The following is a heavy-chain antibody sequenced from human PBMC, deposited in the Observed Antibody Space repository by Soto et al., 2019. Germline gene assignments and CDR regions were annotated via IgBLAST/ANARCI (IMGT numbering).Heavy chain of an antibody. CDR1: GLSLSTSGVG. D-gene: IGHD3-3*01. Sequence: VSGPTLVNPTQTLTLTCAFSGLSLSTSGVGVGWVRQPPGKALEWLGIIYWNDDHRYSPSLRSRLIITKDTSKNQVVLTMTNMDPVDTATYYCAHFLFNRTWTYFDYWGQGTLVTVSS. V-gene: IGHV2-5*01. CDR2: IYWNDDH. J-gene: IGHJ4*02. CDR3: AHFLFNRTWTYFDY.